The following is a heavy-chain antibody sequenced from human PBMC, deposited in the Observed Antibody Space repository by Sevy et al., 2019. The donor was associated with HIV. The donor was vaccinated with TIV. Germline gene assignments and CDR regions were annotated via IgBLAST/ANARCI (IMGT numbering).Heavy chain of an antibody. J-gene: IGHJ4*02. CDR1: GYNFSGYW. D-gene: IGHD3-22*01. V-gene: IGHV5-51*01. Sequence: GESLKISCKGSGYNFSGYWVGWVPQMPGKGLEWMGIIYPTYSYIIYSPSLQGQVAISVVKFITTAYLQWRSLKTSDTAMYYCAGSSFYYDNSGFYPFDFWGQGTLVTVSS. CDR2: IYPTYSYI. CDR3: AGSSFYYDNSGFYPFDF.